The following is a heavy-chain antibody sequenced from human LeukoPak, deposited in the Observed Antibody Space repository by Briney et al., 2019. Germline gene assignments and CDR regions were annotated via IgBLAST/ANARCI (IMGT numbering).Heavy chain of an antibody. D-gene: IGHD4-17*01. CDR3: ARDTVTTYYYYYYMDV. CDR1: GGSISSYY. CDR2: IYYSGST. V-gene: IGHV4-59*01. J-gene: IGHJ6*03. Sequence: PAETLSLTCTVSGGSISSYYWSWIRQPPGKGLEWIGYIYYSGSTNYNPSLKSRVTISVDTSKNQFSLKLSSVTAADTAVYYCARDTVTTYYYYYYMDVWGKGTTVTVSS.